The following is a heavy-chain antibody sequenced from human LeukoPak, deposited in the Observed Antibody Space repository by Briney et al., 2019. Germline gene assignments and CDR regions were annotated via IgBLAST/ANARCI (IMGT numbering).Heavy chain of an antibody. V-gene: IGHV5-51*01. CDR1: GYSFTSYW. CDR3: ARSPAAIPADYYYYYYMDV. Sequence: GESLKISCKGSGYSFTSYWIGWVRQMPGKGLEWMGIIYPGDSDTRYSPSFQGQVTISADKSISTAYLQWSSLKASDTAMYYCARSPAAIPADYYYYYYMDVWGKGTTVTVS. J-gene: IGHJ6*03. D-gene: IGHD2-2*02. CDR2: IYPGDSDT.